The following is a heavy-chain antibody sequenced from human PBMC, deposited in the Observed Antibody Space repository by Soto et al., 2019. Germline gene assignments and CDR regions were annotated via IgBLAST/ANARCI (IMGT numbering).Heavy chain of an antibody. CDR2: IWYDGSNK. Sequence: GGSLRLSCAASGFTFSSYGMHWVRQAPGKGLEWVAVIWYDGSNKYYADSVKGRFTISRDNSKNTLYLQMNSLRAEDTAVYYCARDALRFLEWLFDPWGQGXLVTVSS. CDR3: ARDALRFLEWLFDP. D-gene: IGHD3-3*01. J-gene: IGHJ5*02. V-gene: IGHV3-33*01. CDR1: GFTFSSYG.